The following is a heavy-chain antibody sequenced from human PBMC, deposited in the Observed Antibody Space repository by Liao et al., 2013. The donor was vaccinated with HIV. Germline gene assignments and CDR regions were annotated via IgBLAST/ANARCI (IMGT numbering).Heavy chain of an antibody. CDR2: IYYSGST. J-gene: IGHJ5*02. CDR3: ARPLPGYCSSTSCSISWFDP. D-gene: IGHD2-2*01. Sequence: QLQLQESGPGLVKPSETLSLTCTVSGGSISSSSYYWGWIRQPPGKGLEWIGSIYYSGSTYYNPSLKSRVTISVDTSKNQFSLKLSSVTAADTAVYYCARPLPGYCSSTSCSISWFDPWGQGTLGHRLL. CDR1: GGSISSSSYY. V-gene: IGHV4-39*07.